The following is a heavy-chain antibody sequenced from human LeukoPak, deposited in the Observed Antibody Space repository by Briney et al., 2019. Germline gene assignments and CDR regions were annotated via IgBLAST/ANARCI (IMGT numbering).Heavy chain of an antibody. CDR3: ARDIELST. CDR1: GFTVSSNY. Sequence: PGGSLRLSCAASGFTVSSNYMSWVRQAPGKGLQWVSVIFSGGSTYYADSVKGRFTISRDNSKNTLYLQMKSLRAEDTAVYYCARDIELSTWGLGTMVTVSS. CDR2: IFSGGST. V-gene: IGHV3-53*01. D-gene: IGHD3-16*02. J-gene: IGHJ3*01.